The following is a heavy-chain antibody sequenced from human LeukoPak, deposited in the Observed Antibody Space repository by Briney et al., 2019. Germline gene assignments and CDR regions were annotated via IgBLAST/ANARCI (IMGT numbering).Heavy chain of an antibody. J-gene: IGHJ4*02. CDR2: IRYDGSNK. Sequence: GGSLRLSCAASGFTFSSYGMHWVRQAPGKGLEWVAFIRYDGSNKYYADSVKGRFTISRDNSKNTLYLQMNSLRAEDTAVYYCAKAECAGSYYNRFLGGVDLAPYYFDYWGQGTLVTVSS. V-gene: IGHV3-30*02. D-gene: IGHD3-10*01. CDR3: AKAECAGSYYNRFLGGVDLAPYYFDY. CDR1: GFTFSSYG.